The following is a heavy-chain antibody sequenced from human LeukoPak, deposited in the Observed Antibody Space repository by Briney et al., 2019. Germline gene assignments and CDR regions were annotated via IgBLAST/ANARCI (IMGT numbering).Heavy chain of an antibody. CDR1: GFSFSTYT. V-gene: IGHV3-48*03. Sequence: GESLRLSCTASGFSFSTYTMNWVRQAPGKGLEWVSYIGTRGTPTHYADSVKGRFTISRDNAKNSLDLQMTSLRAEDTAVYYCAKDPSWELQGYWGQGTLVTVSS. CDR2: IGTRGTPT. J-gene: IGHJ4*02. CDR3: AKDPSWELQGY. D-gene: IGHD1-26*01.